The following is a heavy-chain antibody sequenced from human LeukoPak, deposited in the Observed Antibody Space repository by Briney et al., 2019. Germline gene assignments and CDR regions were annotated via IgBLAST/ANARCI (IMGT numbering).Heavy chain of an antibody. CDR1: GGSISSYY. CDR2: TYPSRSP. Sequence: PSETLSLTCTVSGGSISSYYWSWIRQPAGKGLEWIGPTYPSRSPNYNPSLKSRVTISVDTSKNQFSLKLSSVTAADTAVYYCARASLYYYDSSGYYDYWGQGTLVTVSS. V-gene: IGHV4-4*07. CDR3: ARASLYYYDSSGYYDY. D-gene: IGHD3-22*01. J-gene: IGHJ4*02.